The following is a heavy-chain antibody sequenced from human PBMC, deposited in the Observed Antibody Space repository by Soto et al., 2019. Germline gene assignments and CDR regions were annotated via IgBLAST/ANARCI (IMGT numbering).Heavy chain of an antibody. J-gene: IGHJ4*02. CDR3: AKDLPVYSNYGGFDL. V-gene: IGHV3-30*18. D-gene: IGHD4-4*01. CDR1: EFAFGNYG. Sequence: PGGSLRLSCAASEFAFGNYGMHWVRQAPGKGLEWVAVTSYDGSIRYYADSVKGRFTVSRDNSKNTLYLQMNSLRTEDTAVYFCAKDLPVYSNYGGFDLWGQGTRVTVSS. CDR2: TSYDGSIR.